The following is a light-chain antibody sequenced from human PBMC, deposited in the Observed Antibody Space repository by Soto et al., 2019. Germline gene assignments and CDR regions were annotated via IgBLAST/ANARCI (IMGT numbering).Light chain of an antibody. CDR3: QQYGTSPPIT. V-gene: IGKV3-20*01. CDR1: QSVYSNY. J-gene: IGKJ5*01. Sequence: EIVLTQSPGSLSLSPGERATLSCRASQSVYSNYLAWYQQRPGQAPMLLISGASSRASGIPDRFSGSGSGTDFTLTISRLEPGDFAVYYCQQYGTSPPITVGQGTRLEIK. CDR2: GAS.